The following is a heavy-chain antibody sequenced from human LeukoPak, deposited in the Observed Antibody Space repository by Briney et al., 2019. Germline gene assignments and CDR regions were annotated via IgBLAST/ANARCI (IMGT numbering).Heavy chain of an antibody. CDR2: IYISGST. Sequence: SETLSLTCTVSGGSISSGSYYWNWIRQPAGKGLEWIGRIYISGSTDYNPSLKSRVTISIDRPKNQFSLKLSSVTAADTAIYYCARDAACSNGWYGYDCWGQGTLVIVSS. CDR1: GGSISSGSYY. V-gene: IGHV4-61*02. D-gene: IGHD6-19*01. CDR3: ARDAACSNGWYGYDC. J-gene: IGHJ4*02.